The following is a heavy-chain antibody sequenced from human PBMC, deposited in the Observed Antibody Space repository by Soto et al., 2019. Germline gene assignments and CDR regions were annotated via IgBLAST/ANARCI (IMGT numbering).Heavy chain of an antibody. J-gene: IGHJ3*02. Sequence: QVQLRESGPGLVKPSETLSLTCTVSSGSIGTYFWSWIRQPPGKGLEWIGYIYYSGTTNYNPSLKSRVPIFLDTSKNQFSLRLSSVTAADTAVYYCARGRGGTYDAFDIWGQGRLVTVSS. CDR1: SGSIGTYF. CDR2: IYYSGTT. V-gene: IGHV4-59*01. CDR3: ARGRGGTYDAFDI. D-gene: IGHD1-26*01.